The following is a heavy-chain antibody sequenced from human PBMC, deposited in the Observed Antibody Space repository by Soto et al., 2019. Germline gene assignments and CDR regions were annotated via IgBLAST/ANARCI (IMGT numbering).Heavy chain of an antibody. Sequence: QVQLVESGGGVVQPGRSLRLSCAASGFTFSSYAMHWVRQAPGKGLEWVAVISYDGSNKYYADSVKGRFTISRDNSKNTLDLQMSSLRAEDTAVYYCAGSYSSSWYSEYFQHWGQGTLVTVSS. J-gene: IGHJ1*01. CDR2: ISYDGSNK. D-gene: IGHD6-13*01. V-gene: IGHV3-30-3*01. CDR3: AGSYSSSWYSEYFQH. CDR1: GFTFSSYA.